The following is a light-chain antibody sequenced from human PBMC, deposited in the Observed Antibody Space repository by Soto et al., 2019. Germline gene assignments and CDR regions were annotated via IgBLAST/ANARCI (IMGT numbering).Light chain of an antibody. CDR1: SSDFGGYNY. CDR2: EVS. V-gene: IGLV2-8*01. CDR3: SSYAGSNNLYV. Sequence: QSVLTQPPSASGSPRQSVTISCTGTSSDFGGYNYVSWYQQHPGKAPKLMIYEVSKRPSGVPDRFSGSKSGNTASLTVSGLQAEDEADYYCSSYAGSNNLYVFGTGTRSPS. J-gene: IGLJ1*01.